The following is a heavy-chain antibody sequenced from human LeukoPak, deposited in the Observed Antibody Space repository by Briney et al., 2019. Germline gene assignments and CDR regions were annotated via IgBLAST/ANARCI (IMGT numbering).Heavy chain of an antibody. Sequence: SETLSLTCTVSGGSISSYYWSWIRQPPGKGLEWIGYIYYSGSTNYNPSLKSRVTISVDTSKNQFSLKLSSVTAADTAVYYCARARGAVAGYFDYWGQGTLVTVSS. J-gene: IGHJ4*02. V-gene: IGHV4-59*12. CDR1: GGSISSYY. D-gene: IGHD6-19*01. CDR2: IYYSGST. CDR3: ARARGAVAGYFDY.